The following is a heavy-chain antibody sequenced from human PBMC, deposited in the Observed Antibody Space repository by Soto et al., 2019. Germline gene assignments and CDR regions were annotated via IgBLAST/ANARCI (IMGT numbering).Heavy chain of an antibody. D-gene: IGHD6-19*01. Sequence: SETMCLTCSVADGSIGGYYWSWIRQPPGKGLEWIGYIYYSGSTNYNPSLKSRVTISVDTPKNQFSLKLSSVTAADTAVYYCASHYRRRGWEWATEPLFDFWGQGTLVTVSS. CDR2: IYYSGST. CDR3: ASHYRRRGWEWATEPLFDF. J-gene: IGHJ4*02. CDR1: DGSIGGYY. V-gene: IGHV4-59*01.